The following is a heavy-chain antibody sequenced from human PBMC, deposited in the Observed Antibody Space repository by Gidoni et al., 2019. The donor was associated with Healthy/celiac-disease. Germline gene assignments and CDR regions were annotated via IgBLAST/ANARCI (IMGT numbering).Heavy chain of an antibody. CDR3: ARGQSRLRKELDY. CDR1: GGSFSGYY. CDR2: INHSGST. Sequence: QVQLQQWGAGLLKPSETLSLTCAVSGGSFSGYYWSWIRQPPGKGLEWIGEINHSGSTNYNPSLKSRVTISVDTSKNQFSLKLSSVTAADTAVYYCARGQSRLRKELDYWGQGTLVTVSS. J-gene: IGHJ4*02. V-gene: IGHV4-34*01. D-gene: IGHD5-12*01.